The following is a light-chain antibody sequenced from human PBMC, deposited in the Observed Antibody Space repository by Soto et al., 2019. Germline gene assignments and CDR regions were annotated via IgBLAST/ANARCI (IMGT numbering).Light chain of an antibody. CDR1: QSISSW. J-gene: IGKJ1*01. V-gene: IGKV1-5*01. Sequence: DIQMTQSPSTLPASVGYRVTITCRASQSISSWLAWYQQKPGKAPKLLIYDASSLESGVPSRFSGSGSGTEFTLTISSLQPDDFATYYCQQYNSYSWTFGQGTKVEIK. CDR3: QQYNSYSWT. CDR2: DAS.